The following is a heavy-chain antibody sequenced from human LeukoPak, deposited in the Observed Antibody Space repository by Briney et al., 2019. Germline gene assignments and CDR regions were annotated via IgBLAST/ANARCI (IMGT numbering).Heavy chain of an antibody. V-gene: IGHV3-30*18. CDR3: AKGGMEYCSGGSCYDDEDAFDI. CDR1: GFTFSSYG. Sequence: GGSLGLSCAASGFTFSSYGMHWVRQAPGKGLEWVAVISYDGSNKYYADSVKGRFTISRDNSKNTLFLQMNSLRAEDTAVYYCAKGGMEYCSGGSCYDDEDAFDIWGQGTMVTVSS. J-gene: IGHJ3*02. D-gene: IGHD2-15*01. CDR2: ISYDGSNK.